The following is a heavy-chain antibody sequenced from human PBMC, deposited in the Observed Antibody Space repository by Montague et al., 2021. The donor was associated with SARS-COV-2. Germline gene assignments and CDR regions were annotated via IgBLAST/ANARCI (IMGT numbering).Heavy chain of an antibody. CDR1: GEPISGFY. CDR2: IYTTGST. J-gene: IGHJ4*02. V-gene: IGHV4-4*07. CDR3: AREVMLAPYCFDY. Sequence: SETLSLTCTVSGEPISGFYWNWIRQSAGEGLEWIGRIYTTGSTNYNPSLKSRVTMSVDTPKNQFSLKLTSVTAADTAVYYCAREVMLAPYCFDYWGQGALVAVSS. D-gene: IGHD2-21*01.